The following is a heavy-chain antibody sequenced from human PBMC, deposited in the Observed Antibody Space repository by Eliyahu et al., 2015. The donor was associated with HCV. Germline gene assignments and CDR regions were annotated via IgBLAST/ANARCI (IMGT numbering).Heavy chain of an antibody. CDR1: GFTFGAYA. V-gene: IGHV3-49*04. CDR2: IGSKTYGGTT. CDR3: ARENCSGGDCKGFDY. Sequence: EVQLMESGGGLVQPGRSLRLSCSASGFTFGAYAMNWVRQAPGKGLEWVGFIGSKTYGGTTQYAASVKGRFTISRDDSKSIAYLQMNSLKTEDTAVYYCARENCSGGDCKGFDYWGQGTLVTVSS. D-gene: IGHD2-15*01. J-gene: IGHJ4*02.